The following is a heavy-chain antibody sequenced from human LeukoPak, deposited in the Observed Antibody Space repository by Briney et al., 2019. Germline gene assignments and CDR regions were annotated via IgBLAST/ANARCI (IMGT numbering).Heavy chain of an antibody. CDR2: ISGSGSST. D-gene: IGHD2-2*01. J-gene: IGHJ4*02. CDR3: AKGRDIVVVAAAQYFDY. CDR1: GLTFGSYA. Sequence: GGSLRLSCIASGLTFGSYAMSWVRQAPGKGLEWVSAISGSGSSTYYADSVKGRFTISRDNSKNTLYLQMNSLRAEDTAVYYCAKGRDIVVVAAAQYFDYWGQGTLVTVSS. V-gene: IGHV3-23*01.